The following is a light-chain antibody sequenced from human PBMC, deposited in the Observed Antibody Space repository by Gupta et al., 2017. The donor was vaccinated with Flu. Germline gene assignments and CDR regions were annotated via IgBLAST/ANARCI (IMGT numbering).Light chain of an antibody. Sequence: EIVLTQSPATLSVSPGERATLSCRASQSVSTDLAWYQQKPGQTPRLLIFGSSTRDTGIPARVSGSGSGTEFTLTISIRQSEDFAGYSSQHYNTWPPLTFGGGTXVEIK. CDR1: QSVSTD. CDR2: GSS. V-gene: IGKV3-15*01. J-gene: IGKJ4*01. CDR3: QHYNTWPPLT.